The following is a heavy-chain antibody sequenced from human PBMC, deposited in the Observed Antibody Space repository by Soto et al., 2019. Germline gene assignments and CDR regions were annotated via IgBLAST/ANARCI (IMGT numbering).Heavy chain of an antibody. V-gene: IGHV3-15*07. Sequence: GSLRLSCAASGFTFSNAWMNWVRQAPGKGLEWVGRIKSKTDGGTTDYAAPVKGRFTISRDDSKNTLYLQMNSLKTEDTAVYYCTTGPIVVVVAATDDYWGQGTLVTVSS. CDR1: GFTFSNAW. CDR3: TTGPIVVVVAATDDY. J-gene: IGHJ4*02. CDR2: IKSKTDGGTT. D-gene: IGHD2-15*01.